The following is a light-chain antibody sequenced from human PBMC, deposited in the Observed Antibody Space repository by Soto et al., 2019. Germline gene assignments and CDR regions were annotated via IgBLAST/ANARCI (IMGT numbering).Light chain of an antibody. V-gene: IGLV2-14*01. CDR2: EGN. CDR1: SGDVGGYNY. CDR3: SSYTSSGPWV. J-gene: IGLJ3*02. Sequence: QSVLTQPASVSGSPGQSITISCTGTSGDVGGYNYVSWYQLDPGKAPKLIIYEGNNRTSGVSNRFSCSKSGNTAALTISGLQAEDEAAYYCSSYTSSGPWVFGGGTKLTVL.